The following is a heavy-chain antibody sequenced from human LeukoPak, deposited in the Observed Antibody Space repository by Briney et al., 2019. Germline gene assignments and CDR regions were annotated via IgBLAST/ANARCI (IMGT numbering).Heavy chain of an antibody. CDR3: ARDLVTVTKGFDI. J-gene: IGHJ3*02. CDR2: ISYIGST. Sequence: SETLSLTCAVSDDSFSSHYWTWIRQPPGKGLEWIGYISYIGSTNYNPSLQSRVTISIDTSRNQFSLRLSSVTAADTAVYYCARDLVTVTKGFDIWGQGTMVSVSS. CDR1: DDSFSSHY. D-gene: IGHD4-17*01. V-gene: IGHV4-59*11.